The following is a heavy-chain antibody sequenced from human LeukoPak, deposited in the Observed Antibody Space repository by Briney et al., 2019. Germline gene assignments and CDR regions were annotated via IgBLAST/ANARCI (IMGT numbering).Heavy chain of an antibody. V-gene: IGHV3-21*01. D-gene: IGHD5-12*01. CDR3: ARASYSGYHADY. CDR1: GFTFCAYN. CDR2: ITASSSYV. J-gene: IGHJ4*02. Sequence: PGGSLRLSCAASGFTFCAYNMLWVRRTPGKGLEWVSSITASSSYVFYADSVRGRFTISRDNAENSLYLQMNSLRAEDTAVYFCARASYSGYHADYWGQGTLVTVSS.